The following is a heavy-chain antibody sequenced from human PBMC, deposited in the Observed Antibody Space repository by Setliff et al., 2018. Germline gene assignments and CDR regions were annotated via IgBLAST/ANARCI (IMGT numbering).Heavy chain of an antibody. Sequence: SETLSLTCAVSGYSTSSGYYWSWIRQPPGKGLEWIGEINHSGSTNYNPSLKSRVTISMDTSKNQFSLKVSSVTAADTAVYYCARSFSRREKFLLDYWGQGALVTVSS. CDR3: ARSFSRREKFLLDY. CDR2: INHSGST. J-gene: IGHJ4*02. V-gene: IGHV4-34*01. CDR1: GYSTSSGYY.